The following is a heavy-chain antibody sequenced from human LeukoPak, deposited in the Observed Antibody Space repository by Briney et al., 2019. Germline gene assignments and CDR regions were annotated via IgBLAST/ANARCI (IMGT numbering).Heavy chain of an antibody. V-gene: IGHV4-38-2*02. CDR3: ARTDELGKFDY. CDR2: IHHSGST. Sequence: SETLSLTCTVSSYSISSGYYWGWIRQPPGKGLEWIGSIHHSGSTYYNPSLKSRVTISVDTSKNQFSLKLNSVTAADTAVYYCARTDELGKFDYWGQGTLVTVSS. CDR1: SYSISSGYY. D-gene: IGHD7-27*01. J-gene: IGHJ4*02.